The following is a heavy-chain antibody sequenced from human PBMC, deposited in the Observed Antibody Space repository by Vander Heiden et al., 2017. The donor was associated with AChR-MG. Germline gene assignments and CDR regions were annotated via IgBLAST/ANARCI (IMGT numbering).Heavy chain of an antibody. CDR2: ISSSGSTI. J-gene: IGHJ6*02. V-gene: IGHV3-11*01. CDR3: ASPWPPVITTERSYYGMDV. Sequence: QVQLVESGGGLVKPGGSLRLSCAASGFTFSYYYMSWIRQAPGKGLEWVSYISSSGSTIYYADSVKGRFTISRDNAKNSLYLQMNSLRAEDTAVYYCASPWPPVITTERSYYGMDVWGQGTTVTVSS. D-gene: IGHD3-22*01. CDR1: GFTFSYYY.